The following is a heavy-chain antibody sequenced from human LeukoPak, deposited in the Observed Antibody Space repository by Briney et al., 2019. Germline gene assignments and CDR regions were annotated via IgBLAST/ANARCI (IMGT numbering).Heavy chain of an antibody. Sequence: GGSLRLSCAASGFTFSSSAMSWVRQVPGKGLEWVSAISGSGGSTYYADSVKGRFTISRDNSKNTLYLQMNSLRAEDTAVYYCAKDMRFDWTPYYFDYWGQGTLVTVSS. D-gene: IGHD3-9*01. CDR1: GFTFSSSA. V-gene: IGHV3-23*01. CDR2: ISGSGGST. CDR3: AKDMRFDWTPYYFDY. J-gene: IGHJ4*02.